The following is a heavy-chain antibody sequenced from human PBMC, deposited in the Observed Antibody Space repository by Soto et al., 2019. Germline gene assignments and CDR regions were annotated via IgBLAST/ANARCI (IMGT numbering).Heavy chain of an antibody. CDR2: ISSTTNYI. V-gene: IGHV3-21*01. Sequence: GGSLRLSCAASGFTFTRYSMNWVRQAPGKGLEWVSWISSTTNYIYYGDSMKGRFTISRDNAKRTLYLQMNSLRAEDTGLYLCVRDSMLHQFDLWGKGALVTVSS. D-gene: IGHD3-9*01. J-gene: IGHJ4*02. CDR1: GFTFTRYS. CDR3: VRDSMLHQFDL.